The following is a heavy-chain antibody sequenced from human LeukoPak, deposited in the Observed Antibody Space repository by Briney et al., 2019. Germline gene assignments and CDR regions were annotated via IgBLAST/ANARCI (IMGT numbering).Heavy chain of an antibody. CDR1: GFTFDDYA. Sequence: GGSLRLSCAASGFTFDDYAMPWVRQAPGKGLEWVSGISWNSGSIGYADSVKGRFTISRDNAKNSLYLQMNSLRAEDTAVYYCARKAYYFDYWGQGTLVTVSS. V-gene: IGHV3-9*01. CDR2: ISWNSGSI. CDR3: ARKAYYFDY. J-gene: IGHJ4*02.